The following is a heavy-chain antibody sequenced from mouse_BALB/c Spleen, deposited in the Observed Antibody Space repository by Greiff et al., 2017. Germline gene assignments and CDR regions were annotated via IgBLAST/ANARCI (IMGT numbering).Heavy chain of an antibody. J-gene: IGHJ4*01. Sequence: LKQPGSELVRPGASVKLSCKASGYTFTSYWMHWVKQRPGQGLEWIGNIYPGSGSTNYDEKFKSKATLTVDTSSSTAYMQLSSLTSEDSAVYYCTRRRYAMDYWGQGTSVTVSS. CDR1: GYTFTSYW. CDR2: IYPGSGST. CDR3: TRRRYAMDY. V-gene: IGHV1S22*01.